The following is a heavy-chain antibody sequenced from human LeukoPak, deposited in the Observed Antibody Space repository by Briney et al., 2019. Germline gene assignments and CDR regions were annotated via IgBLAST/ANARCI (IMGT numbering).Heavy chain of an antibody. CDR1: GLTVSSDY. D-gene: IGHD2-21*02. J-gene: IGHJ4*02. Sequence: GGSLRLSCAASGLTVSSDYMSWVRQAPGKGLEWVSVIYSGGSTYYADSVKGRFTISRDNSKNTLSLQMNSLRIEDTAVYYCARGGGAYCGGDCHRNFDYWGQRTLVTVSS. CDR3: ARGGGAYCGGDCHRNFDY. CDR2: IYSGGST. V-gene: IGHV3-66*02.